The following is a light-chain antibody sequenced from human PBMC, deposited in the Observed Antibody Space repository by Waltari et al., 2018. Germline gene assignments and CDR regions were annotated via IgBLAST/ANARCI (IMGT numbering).Light chain of an antibody. V-gene: IGLV3-1*01. CDR1: KLEKKY. Sequence: SYELTQPPSVSVSPGQTASITCSGDKLEKKYVCWYQQKPGQSPVVVIYQDTRRPSGIPERFAGTNSGPTATLTISGTQTTDEADYYCQAWDSSAGVFGTGTKVTVL. CDR2: QDT. CDR3: QAWDSSAGV. J-gene: IGLJ1*01.